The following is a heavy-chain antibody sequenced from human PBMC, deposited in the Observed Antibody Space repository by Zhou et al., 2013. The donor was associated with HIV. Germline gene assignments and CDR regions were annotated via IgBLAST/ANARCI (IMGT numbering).Heavy chain of an antibody. CDR1: GYTLTELS. V-gene: IGHV1-2*02. CDR2: INPNSGGT. D-gene: IGHD2-2*01. Sequence: QVQLVQSGAEVKKPGASVKVSCKVSGYTLTELSMHWVRQAPGQGLEWMGWINPNSGGTNYAQKFQGRVTMTRDTSISTAYMELSRLRSDDTAVYYCARDSDCSSTSCSKGEPYYYYYYMDVWGKGTTVTVSS. J-gene: IGHJ6*03. CDR3: ARDSDCSSTSCSKGEPYYYYYYMDV.